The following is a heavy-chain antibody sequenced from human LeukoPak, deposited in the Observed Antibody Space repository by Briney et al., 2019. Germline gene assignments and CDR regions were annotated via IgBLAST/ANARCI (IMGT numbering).Heavy chain of an antibody. CDR1: GFTFSSYA. J-gene: IGHJ4*02. CDR2: ISGSGGST. V-gene: IGHV3-23*01. CDR3: ARDSYSGSYSYFDY. Sequence: GGSLRLSCAASGFTFSSYAMSWVRQAPGKGLEWVSAISGSGGSTYYADSVKGRFTISRDNSKNTLYLQMNSLRAEDTALYYCARDSYSGSYSYFDYWGQGTLVTVSS. D-gene: IGHD1-26*01.